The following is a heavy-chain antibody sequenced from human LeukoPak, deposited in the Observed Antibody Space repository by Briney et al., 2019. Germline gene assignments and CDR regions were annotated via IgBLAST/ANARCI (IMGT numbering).Heavy chain of an antibody. V-gene: IGHV1-46*01. D-gene: IGHD5-12*01. Sequence: AASVTVSCKAFGYSLTNYYVHWVRQAPGQGLEWMGEINPSGGSASYAQKFQGRITVTRDTYTSTVYMDLNSLRSEDTATYYCARGAPTTRIGAGRFDYWGQGSLLTVAS. CDR3: ARGAPTTRIGAGRFDY. CDR1: GYSLTNYY. CDR2: INPSGGSA. J-gene: IGHJ4*02.